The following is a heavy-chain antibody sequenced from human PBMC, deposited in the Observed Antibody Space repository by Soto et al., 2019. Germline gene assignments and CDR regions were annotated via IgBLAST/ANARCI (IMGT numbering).Heavy chain of an antibody. Sequence: PGGSLRLSCAASGFTFSSYAMHWVRQAPGKGLEWVAVISYDGSNKYYADSVKGRFTISRDNSKNTLYLQMNSLRAEDTAVYYRARGFGSVSTSYSSDSWGHGTMVTVSS. J-gene: IGHJ5*01. D-gene: IGHD2-2*01. CDR3: ARGFGSVSTSYSSDS. CDR2: ISYDGSNK. CDR1: GFTFSSYA. V-gene: IGHV3-30-3*01.